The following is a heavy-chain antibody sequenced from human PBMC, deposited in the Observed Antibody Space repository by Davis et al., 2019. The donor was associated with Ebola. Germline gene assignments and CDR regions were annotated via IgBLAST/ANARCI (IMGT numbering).Heavy chain of an antibody. V-gene: IGHV3-30*04. CDR1: GFTFSNYA. Sequence: GGSLRLSCAASGFTFSNYAMHWVRQAPGKGLEWVAIISYDGSNKYYADSVKGRFTISRDNAKNSLYLQMNSLRAEDTALYYCAKAPFLEGAFDIWGQGTMVTVSS. CDR3: AKAPFLEGAFDI. J-gene: IGHJ3*02. CDR2: ISYDGSNK.